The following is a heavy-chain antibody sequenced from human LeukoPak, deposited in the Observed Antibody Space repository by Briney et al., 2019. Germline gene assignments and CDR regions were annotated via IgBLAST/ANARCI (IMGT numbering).Heavy chain of an antibody. J-gene: IGHJ4*02. CDR1: GFTFSSYQ. Sequence: SGGSLRLSCAGSGFTFSSYQMNWLRQAPGKGVEWVQYISCSGLPIYHAHSVKGRLTVPRDHPKNPLDVEMHTLIAEDTAVYYCARCPRWAHFDYWGQGTLVTVSS. D-gene: IGHD4-23*01. CDR3: ARCPRWAHFDY. CDR2: ISCSGLPI. V-gene: IGHV3-48*03.